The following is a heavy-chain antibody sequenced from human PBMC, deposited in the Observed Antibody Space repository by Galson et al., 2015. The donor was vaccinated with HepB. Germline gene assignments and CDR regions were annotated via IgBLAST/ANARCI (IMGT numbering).Heavy chain of an antibody. V-gene: IGHV2-70*01. CDR3: ARIALGCSSTSYYYYMDV. Sequence: ALVKPTQTLTLTCTFSGFSLGTSGMCVSWIRQPPGKALEWLALIDWDDDKYYSTSLKTRLTISKDTSKNQVVLTMTNMDPVDTATYYCARIALGCSSTSYYYYMDVWGKGTTVTVSS. J-gene: IGHJ6*03. CDR1: GFSLGTSGMC. CDR2: IDWDDDK. D-gene: IGHD2-2*01.